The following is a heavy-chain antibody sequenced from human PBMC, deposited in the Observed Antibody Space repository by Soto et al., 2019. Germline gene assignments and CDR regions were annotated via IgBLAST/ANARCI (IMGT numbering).Heavy chain of an antibody. J-gene: IGHJ6*02. CDR2: TSDDGTYE. D-gene: IGHD3-10*01. CDR3: AKDIGSGRHFNPSTPDFYNGMDV. CDR1: GFTLSDHA. V-gene: IGHV3-30*18. Sequence: QVQVVESGGGVVQPGRSLRLSCVTSGFTLSDHAMHWVRQAPGKVPEWVALTSDDGTYEFYADSVKGRFTISRDNSQSTVYLQMSSLRSEDTALYYCAKDIGSGRHFNPSTPDFYNGMDVWGQGTRVTVSS.